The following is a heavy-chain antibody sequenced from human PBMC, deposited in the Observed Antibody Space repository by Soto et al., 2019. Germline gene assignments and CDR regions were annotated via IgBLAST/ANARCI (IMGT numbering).Heavy chain of an antibody. V-gene: IGHV4-34*01. CDR2: INQSGGT. Sequence: NPSETLSLTCAVYGGSFSGYYWSWIRQPPGKGLEWIGEINQSGGTNYTPSLKSRVTMSVDTSKNQFSLKLTSVTAADTAVYYCARARPTLVWGISRYTNYFDPWGQGTLVTVSS. CDR3: ARARPTLVWGISRYTNYFDP. J-gene: IGHJ5*02. CDR1: GGSFSGYY. D-gene: IGHD3-10*02.